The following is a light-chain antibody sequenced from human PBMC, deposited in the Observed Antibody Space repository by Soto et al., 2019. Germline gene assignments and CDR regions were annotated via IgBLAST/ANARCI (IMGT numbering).Light chain of an antibody. V-gene: IGKV2-28*01. CDR2: LGS. J-gene: IGKJ4*01. Sequence: DIVLTQSPLSLPVTPGEPASISCRSSQSLLHRNGYNYLDWYLQKPGQSPQLLIYLGSNRASGVPDRFSGSGSGTDFTLKISRVEAEDVGIYYCMQPLQPTLSFGGGTKV. CDR3: MQPLQPTLS. CDR1: QSLLHRNGYNY.